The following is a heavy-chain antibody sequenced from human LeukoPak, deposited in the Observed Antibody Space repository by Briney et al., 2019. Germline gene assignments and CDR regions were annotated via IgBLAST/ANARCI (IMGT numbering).Heavy chain of an antibody. CDR3: AHKHSAVGGFDY. Sequence: SGPTLVNPTQTLTLTCTFSGFSLTTTDVSVGWVRQPPGKALEWLALTCWDDDKRYSPSLQSRLTITKDTSKNRVVLSMTNMDPVDTATYYCAHKHSAVGGFDYWGQGILVTVSS. D-gene: IGHD6-19*01. CDR2: TCWDDDK. V-gene: IGHV2-5*02. CDR1: GFSLTTTDVS. J-gene: IGHJ4*02.